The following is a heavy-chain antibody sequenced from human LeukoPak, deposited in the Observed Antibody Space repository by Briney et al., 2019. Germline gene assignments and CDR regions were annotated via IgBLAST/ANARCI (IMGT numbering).Heavy chain of an antibody. V-gene: IGHV3-30*04. CDR2: ISYDGSNK. CDR3: ARAGRGYFDY. J-gene: IGHJ4*02. D-gene: IGHD3-10*01. CDR1: GFTFSSYA. Sequence: GGSLRLSCAASGFTFSSYAMHWVRQAPGKGLEWVAVISYDGSNKYYADSVKGRFTISRDNSKNTLYLQMNSLRAEDTAVYYRARAGRGYFDYWGQGTLVTVSS.